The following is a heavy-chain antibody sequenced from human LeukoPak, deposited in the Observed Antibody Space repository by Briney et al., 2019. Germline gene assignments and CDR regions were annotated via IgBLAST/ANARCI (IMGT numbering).Heavy chain of an antibody. J-gene: IGHJ4*02. CDR1: GFTFDDYA. CDR3: AKAAYCGGDCYPEEYYFDY. Sequence: GGSLRLSCAASGFTFDDYAMHWVRQAPGKGLEWVSLISWDGVSTYYADSVKGRFTISRDNSKNSLYLQMNSLRAEDTALYYCAKAAYCGGDCYPEEYYFDYWGQGTLVTVSS. D-gene: IGHD2-21*02. V-gene: IGHV3-43D*04. CDR2: ISWDGVST.